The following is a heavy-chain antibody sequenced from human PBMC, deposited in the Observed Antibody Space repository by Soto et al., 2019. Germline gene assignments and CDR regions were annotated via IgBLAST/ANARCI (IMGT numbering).Heavy chain of an antibody. CDR3: AREGGYFDSSGSGVYHYHGVDV. J-gene: IGHJ6*02. CDR2: IYTIWCT. Sequence: SATLSLTCTFRGASISTYFRSWIQQPAGGGLWWIGRIYTIWCTNSISALNSAITMSLNTSTNQLSLKLSSVTAADTAVYYCAREGGYFDSSGSGVYHYHGVDVWGQGTTVSVS. D-gene: IGHD3-22*01. V-gene: IGHV4-4*07. CDR1: GASISTYF.